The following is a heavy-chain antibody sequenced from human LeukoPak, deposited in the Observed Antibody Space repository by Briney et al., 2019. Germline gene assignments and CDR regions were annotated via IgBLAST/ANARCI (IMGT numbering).Heavy chain of an antibody. CDR3: ARYCSSTSCYNESFDY. CDR1: GGSISSGGYS. D-gene: IGHD2-2*02. Sequence: PSETLSLTCAVSGGSISSGGYSWSWIRQPPGKGLEWIRYIYHSGSTYYNPSLKSRVTISVDRSKNQFSLKLSSVTAADTAVYYCARYCSSTSCYNESFDYWGQGTLVTVSS. J-gene: IGHJ4*02. CDR2: IYHSGST. V-gene: IGHV4-30-2*01.